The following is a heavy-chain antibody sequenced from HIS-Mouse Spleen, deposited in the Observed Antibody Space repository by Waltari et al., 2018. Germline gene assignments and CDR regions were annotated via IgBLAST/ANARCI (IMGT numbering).Heavy chain of an antibody. Sequence: QLQLQESGPGLVKPSETLSLTCTVSGGSISSSSYYWGWIRQPPGKGLEWIGSIYYCGSTYYNPSLKSRVTISVDTSKNQFSLKLSSVTAADTAVYYCARDREWELLSAFDIWGQGTMVTVSS. J-gene: IGHJ3*02. V-gene: IGHV4-39*07. CDR1: GGSISSSSYY. D-gene: IGHD1-26*01. CDR2: IYYCGST. CDR3: ARDREWELLSAFDI.